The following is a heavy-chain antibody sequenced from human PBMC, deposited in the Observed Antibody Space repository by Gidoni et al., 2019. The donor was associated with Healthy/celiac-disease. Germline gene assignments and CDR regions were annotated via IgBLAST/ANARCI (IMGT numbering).Heavy chain of an antibody. J-gene: IGHJ3*02. V-gene: IGHV3-9*01. CDR1: GFTFDDYA. Sequence: EVQLVESGGGLVQPGRSLRLSCAASGFTFDDYAMHWVRQAPGKGLEWVSGISWNSGSIGYADSVKGRFTISRDNAKNSLYLQMNSLRAEDTALYYCAKAGYCSSTSCYTQGAFDIWGQGTMVTVSS. D-gene: IGHD2-2*02. CDR2: ISWNSGSI. CDR3: AKAGYCSSTSCYTQGAFDI.